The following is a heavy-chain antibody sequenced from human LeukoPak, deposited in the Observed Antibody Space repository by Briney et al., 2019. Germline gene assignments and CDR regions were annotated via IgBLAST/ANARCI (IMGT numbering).Heavy chain of an antibody. Sequence: ASVKVSCKASGYTFTSYYMYWVRQAPGQGLEWMGIINPSGGSTTYAQKFQGRVTMTRDTSTSTVYMELTSLRSEDTAVYYCARDVHSGSYQLGYWGQGTLVTVSS. CDR2: INPSGGST. V-gene: IGHV1-46*01. D-gene: IGHD1-26*01. J-gene: IGHJ4*02. CDR1: GYTFTSYY. CDR3: ARDVHSGSYQLGY.